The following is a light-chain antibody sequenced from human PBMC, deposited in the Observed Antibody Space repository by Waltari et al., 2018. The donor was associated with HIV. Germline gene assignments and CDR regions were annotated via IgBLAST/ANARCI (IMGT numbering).Light chain of an antibody. CDR3: QQYKRFPQT. J-gene: IGKJ2*01. Sequence: DIQMTQSPSTLSASVGDRVTITCRASQNTYGWLAWYQQKPGTAPKLLISRASSLERGVPSRFSGSGSGTDFTLTINSLQPDDFATYYCQQYKRFPQTFGQGTKVEIK. CDR1: QNTYGW. V-gene: IGKV1-5*03. CDR2: RAS.